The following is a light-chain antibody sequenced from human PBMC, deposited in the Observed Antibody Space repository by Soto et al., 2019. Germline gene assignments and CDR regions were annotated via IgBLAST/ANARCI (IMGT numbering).Light chain of an antibody. Sequence: EIVMTQSPYTLSVSPGERATLFCRASQSVSSTVAWYQQRPGQAPRLLIYGASTRATGIPARFSGSGSGTEFTLTISSLQSEDFAVYYCQQYNDWLTFGGGTKVDIK. CDR2: GAS. V-gene: IGKV3-15*01. CDR3: QQYNDWLT. CDR1: QSVSST. J-gene: IGKJ4*01.